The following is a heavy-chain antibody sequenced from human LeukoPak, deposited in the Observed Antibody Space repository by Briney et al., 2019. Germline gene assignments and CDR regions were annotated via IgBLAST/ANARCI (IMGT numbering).Heavy chain of an antibody. CDR3: AKDAYSSSWYSECYFDY. J-gene: IGHJ4*02. Sequence: GGSLRLSCAASGFTFSSYGMHWVRQAPGKGLEWVAVISYDGSNKYYADSVKGRFTISRDNSKNTLCLQMNSLRAEDTAVYYCAKDAYSSSWYSECYFDYWGQGTLVTVSS. CDR1: GFTFSSYG. D-gene: IGHD6-13*01. V-gene: IGHV3-30*18. CDR2: ISYDGSNK.